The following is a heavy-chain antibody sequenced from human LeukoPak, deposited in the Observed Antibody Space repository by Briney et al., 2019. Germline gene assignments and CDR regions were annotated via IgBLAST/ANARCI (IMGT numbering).Heavy chain of an antibody. V-gene: IGHV1-8*01. CDR1: GYTFTSYD. J-gene: IGHJ4*02. D-gene: IGHD3-16*02. Sequence: ASVKVSCKASGYTFTSYDINWVRQATGQGLEWMGWMNPNSGNTGYAQKFQGRVTMTRNTSISTAYMELSSLRSEDTAVYYCARGSRITFGGVIVKPYYFDYWGQGTLVTVPS. CDR3: ARGSRITFGGVIVKPYYFDY. CDR2: MNPNSGNT.